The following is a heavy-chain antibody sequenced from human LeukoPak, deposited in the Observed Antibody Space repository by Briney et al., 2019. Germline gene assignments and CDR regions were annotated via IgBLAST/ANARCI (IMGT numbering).Heavy chain of an antibody. Sequence: GGSLRLSCAASGFTFDDYGVSWVRQAPGKGLEWVSGINWNGGSTGYADSVKGRFTISRDNAKNSLYLQMNSLRAEDTAVYYCARGGAQQLEYWGQGTLVTVSS. CDR3: ARGGAQQLEY. D-gene: IGHD6-13*01. V-gene: IGHV3-20*04. J-gene: IGHJ4*02. CDR1: GFTFDDYG. CDR2: INWNGGST.